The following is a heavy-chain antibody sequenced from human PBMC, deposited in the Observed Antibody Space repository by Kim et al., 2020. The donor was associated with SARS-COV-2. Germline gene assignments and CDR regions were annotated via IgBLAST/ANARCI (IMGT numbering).Heavy chain of an antibody. Sequence: GGSLRLSCGASGFIFSSHWLSWVRQAPGKGLEWVANIKDDGSEKYYVDSVKGRFTISRNNAQNSLYLQMNSLRADDTALYYCAKYSYDIGGRKGYFWAFDYWGQGVLVTVSS. CDR1: GFIFSSHW. J-gene: IGHJ4*02. D-gene: IGHD3-22*01. CDR3: AKYSYDIGGRKGYFWAFDY. CDR2: IKDDGSEK. V-gene: IGHV3-7*01.